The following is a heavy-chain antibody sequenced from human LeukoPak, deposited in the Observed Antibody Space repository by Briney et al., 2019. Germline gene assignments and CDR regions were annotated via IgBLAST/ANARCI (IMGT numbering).Heavy chain of an antibody. CDR2: IKEDGNEK. CDR1: GLTFSNYR. Sequence: QPGGSLRLSCAASGLTFSNYRMSWVRQAPGKGLEWVANIKEDGNEKYYVDSVKGRFTISRDNAKKSLYLQMNSLRAEDTAVYYCARDRSRFYYWGQGTPVTVSS. D-gene: IGHD2-2*01. J-gene: IGHJ4*02. CDR3: ARDRSRFYY. V-gene: IGHV3-7*01.